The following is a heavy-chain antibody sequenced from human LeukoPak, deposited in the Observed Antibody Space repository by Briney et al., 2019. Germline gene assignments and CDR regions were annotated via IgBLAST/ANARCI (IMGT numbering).Heavy chain of an antibody. D-gene: IGHD6-6*01. J-gene: IGHJ4*02. CDR1: GFTFSSYA. CDR2: ISYDGSNK. CDR3: ARAPYSSSSGYYFDY. V-gene: IGHV3-30-3*01. Sequence: PGGSLRLSCAASGFTFSSYAMHWVRQAPGKGLEWVAVISYDGSNKYYADSVKGRFTISRDNSKNTLYLQMNSLRAEDTAVYYCARAPYSSSSGYYFDYWGQGTLVTVSS.